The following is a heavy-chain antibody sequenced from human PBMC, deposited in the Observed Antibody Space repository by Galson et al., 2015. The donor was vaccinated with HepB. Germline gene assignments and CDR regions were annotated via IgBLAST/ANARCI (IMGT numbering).Heavy chain of an antibody. Sequence: SLRLSCAASGFTFTRYWMSWVRQAPGKGLEWVANIKQDGKDKYYVGSVKGRFTISRDNAKNSLYLQMNSLRAEDTALYYCAKEFEFSYGSPMQKWGQGTLVTVSS. V-gene: IGHV3-7*03. J-gene: IGHJ4*02. CDR1: GFTFTRYW. CDR2: IKQDGKDK. CDR3: AKEFEFSYGSPMQK. D-gene: IGHD5-18*01.